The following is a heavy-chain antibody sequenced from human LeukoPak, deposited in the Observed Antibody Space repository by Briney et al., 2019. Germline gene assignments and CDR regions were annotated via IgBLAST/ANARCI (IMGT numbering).Heavy chain of an antibody. Sequence: SVKVSCKAPGYTFTGYYMHWVRQAPGQGLEWMGRIIPILGIANYAQKFQGRVTITADKSTSTAYMELSSLRSEDTAVYYCARDPATVTNYYYYGMDVWGQGTTVTVSS. CDR1: GYTFTGYY. D-gene: IGHD4-17*01. CDR3: ARDPATVTNYYYYGMDV. J-gene: IGHJ6*02. CDR2: IIPILGIA. V-gene: IGHV1-69*04.